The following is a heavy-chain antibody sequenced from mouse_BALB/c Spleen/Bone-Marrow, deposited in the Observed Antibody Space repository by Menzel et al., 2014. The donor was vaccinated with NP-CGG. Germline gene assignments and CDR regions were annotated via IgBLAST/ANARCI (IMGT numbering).Heavy chain of an antibody. CDR2: IDPANGNT. J-gene: IGHJ3*01. CDR3: ARDYANTAWFAS. D-gene: IGHD1-1*01. V-gene: IGHV14-3*02. CDR1: GFNIKDTH. Sequence: EVKLMESGAELVKPGASVKLSCTPSGFNIKDTHMHRVKQRPEQGLEWIGRIDPANGNTKYDPNFQGKATITADTSSNTAYLQLSSLTSEDTAVYYCARDYANTAWFASWGQGTLVTVS.